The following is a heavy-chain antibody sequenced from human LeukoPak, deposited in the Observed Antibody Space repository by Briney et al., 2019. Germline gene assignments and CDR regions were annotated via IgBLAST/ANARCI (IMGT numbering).Heavy chain of an antibody. Sequence: PSETLSLTRAVYGGSFSGYYWSWIRQPPGKGLEWIGEINHSGSTNYNPSLKSRVTISVDTSKNQFSLKLSSVTAADTAVYYCAREDIVVVPAAMKIFDYWGQGTLVTVSS. CDR2: INHSGST. CDR1: GGSFSGYY. D-gene: IGHD2-2*01. J-gene: IGHJ4*02. V-gene: IGHV4-34*01. CDR3: AREDIVVVPAAMKIFDY.